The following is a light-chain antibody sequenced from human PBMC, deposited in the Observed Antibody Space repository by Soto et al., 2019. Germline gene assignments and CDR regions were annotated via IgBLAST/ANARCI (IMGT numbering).Light chain of an antibody. Sequence: QSALTQPPSASGSPGQSITISCTGTSSDVGAFNYVSWYQQHTGKAPKLMIFEINTRPSGVPDRFSGSKSGNTASLTVSGLQTEDEADYYCSSYAGSNIYVFGGGTKLTVL. CDR3: SSYAGSNIYV. CDR2: EIN. V-gene: IGLV2-8*01. CDR1: SSDVGAFNY. J-gene: IGLJ7*01.